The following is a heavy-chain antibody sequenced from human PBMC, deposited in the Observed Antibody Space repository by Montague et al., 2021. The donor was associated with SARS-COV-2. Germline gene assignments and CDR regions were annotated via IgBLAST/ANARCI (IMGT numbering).Heavy chain of an antibody. CDR3: ARGWAFDP. Sequence: SETLSLTCTVSGGSTASHYWNWICQSPGKRPEWICYVYYNGDTKYNPSLQSRVTISIDTSENQFPLRLNSGTAADTAVYFCARGWAFDPWGQGRLVTVSS. CDR1: GGSTASHY. D-gene: IGHD6-19*01. CDR2: VYYNGDT. V-gene: IGHV4-59*08. J-gene: IGHJ3*01.